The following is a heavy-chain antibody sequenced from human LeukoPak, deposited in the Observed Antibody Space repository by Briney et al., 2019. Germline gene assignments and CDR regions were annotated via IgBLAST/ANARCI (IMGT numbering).Heavy chain of an antibody. J-gene: IGHJ4*02. CDR2: INHSGST. D-gene: IGHD3-22*01. CDR1: GGSFSGYY. Sequence: SETLSLTCAVYGGSFSGYYWSWIRQPPGKGLEWIGEINHSGSTNYNPSLKSRVTISVDTSKNQFSLKLRSVTAADTAVYYCARGSSGSTRRYYFDYWGQGALVTVSS. CDR3: ARGSSGSTRRYYFDY. V-gene: IGHV4-34*01.